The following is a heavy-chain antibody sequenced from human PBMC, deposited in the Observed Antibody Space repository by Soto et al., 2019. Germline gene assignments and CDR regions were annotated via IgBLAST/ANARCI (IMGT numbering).Heavy chain of an antibody. D-gene: IGHD1-26*01. CDR2: ISDSSSTI. J-gene: IGHJ4*02. CDR1: GFTFSTYN. V-gene: IGHV3-48*01. Sequence: GGSLRLSCAASGFTFSTYNMNWVRQAPGKGLEWVSYISDSSSTIHYADSVKGRFTISRDNAKNSLYLQMNSLRAEDTAVYYCARLVPSYSGIQLIHKGGDYWGQGTLVTVSS. CDR3: ARLVPSYSGIQLIHKGGDY.